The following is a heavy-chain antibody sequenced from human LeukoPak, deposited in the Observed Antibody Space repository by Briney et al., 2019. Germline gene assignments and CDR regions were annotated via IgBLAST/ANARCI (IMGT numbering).Heavy chain of an antibody. CDR1: GGTFSNYA. CDR2: IIPIFGTA. J-gene: IGHJ3*02. V-gene: IGHV1-69*06. D-gene: IGHD3-9*01. CDR3: ARGGRRGYYNRDAFDI. Sequence: WASVKVSCKASGGTFSNYAISWVRQAPGQGLEWMGGIIPIFGTANYARKFRGRVTITADKSTRTAYMELSSLRSEDTAVYYCARGGRRGYYNRDAFDIWGQGTMVTVSS.